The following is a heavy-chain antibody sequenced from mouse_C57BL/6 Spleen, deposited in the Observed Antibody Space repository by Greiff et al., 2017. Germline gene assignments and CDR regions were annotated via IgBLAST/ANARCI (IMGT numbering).Heavy chain of an antibody. V-gene: IGHV14-1*01. CDR2: IDPEDGDT. J-gene: IGHJ2*01. CDR3: ARRWNSNCYFDY. CDR1: GFNIKDYY. Sequence: EVQRVESGAELVRPGASVKLSCTASGFNIKDYYMHWVKQRPEQGLEWIGRIDPEDGDTEYAPKFQGKATMTADTASNTASLQRSSLTSEDTAVYYCARRWNSNCYFDYWGQGTTLTVSS. D-gene: IGHD2-5*01.